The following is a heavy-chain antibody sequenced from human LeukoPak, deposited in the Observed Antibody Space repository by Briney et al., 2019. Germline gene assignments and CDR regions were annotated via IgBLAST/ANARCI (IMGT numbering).Heavy chain of an antibody. CDR1: GGSFSGYS. V-gene: IGHV4-30-2*01. J-gene: IGHJ4*02. Sequence: SETLSLTCAVYGGSFSGYSWSWIRQPPGKGLEWIGYIYHSGSTYYNPSLKSRVTISVDRSKNQFSLKLSSVTAADTAVYYCARADLYALDYWGQGTLVTVSS. CDR2: IYHSGST. D-gene: IGHD2-8*01. CDR3: ARADLYALDY.